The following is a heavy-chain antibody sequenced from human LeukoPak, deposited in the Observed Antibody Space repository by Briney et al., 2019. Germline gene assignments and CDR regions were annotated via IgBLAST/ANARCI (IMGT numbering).Heavy chain of an antibody. CDR2: INHSGST. CDR1: GGSFSGYY. V-gene: IGHV4-34*01. Sequence: SETLSLTCAVYGGSFSGYYWSWIRQPPGKGLEWIGEINHSGSTNYNPSLKSRVTISVDTSKNQFSLKLSSVTAADTAVYYCARGSGSGWPIDYWGQGTQVTVSS. CDR3: ARGSGSGWPIDY. D-gene: IGHD6-19*01. J-gene: IGHJ4*02.